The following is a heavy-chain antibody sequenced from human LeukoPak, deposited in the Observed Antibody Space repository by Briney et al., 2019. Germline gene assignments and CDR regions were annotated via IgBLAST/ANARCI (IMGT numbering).Heavy chain of an antibody. D-gene: IGHD3-10*01. CDR2: IYSGGST. J-gene: IGHJ4*02. V-gene: IGHV3-53*01. Sequence: GGSLRLSGAASGFTVSSNYMSWVRQAPGKGLEWVSVIYSGGSTYYADSVKGRFTISRDNSKNTLYLQMNSLRAEDTAVYYCARDKRFYGSGSYGFDYWGQGTLVTVSS. CDR3: ARDKRFYGSGSYGFDY. CDR1: GFTVSSNY.